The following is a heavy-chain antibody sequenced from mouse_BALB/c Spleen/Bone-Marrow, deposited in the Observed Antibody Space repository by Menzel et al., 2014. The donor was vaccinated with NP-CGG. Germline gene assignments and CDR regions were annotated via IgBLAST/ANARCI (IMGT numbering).Heavy chain of an antibody. V-gene: IGHV3-1*02. J-gene: IGHJ2*01. Sequence: EVKLVESGPDLVKPSQSLSLTCTVTGYSITSGYSWHWIRPFPGNKLEWMGYIHYSGSTNYNPSLKSRISITRDTSKNQFFLQLNSVTTEDTATYYCARDDGYYALFDYWGQGTTLTVSS. D-gene: IGHD2-3*01. CDR2: IHYSGST. CDR3: ARDDGYYALFDY. CDR1: GYSITSGYS.